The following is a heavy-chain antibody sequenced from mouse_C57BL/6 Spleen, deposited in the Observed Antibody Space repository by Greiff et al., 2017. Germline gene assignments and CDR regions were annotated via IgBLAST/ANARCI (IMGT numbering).Heavy chain of an antibody. D-gene: IGHD1-1*01. V-gene: IGHV14-2*01. Sequence: DVKLVESGAELVKPGASVKLSCTASGFNIKDYYMHWVKQRTEQGLEWIGRIDPEDGETKYAPKFQGKATITADTSSNTAYLQLSSLTSEDTAVYYCARAGDGSRGAWFAYWGQGTLVTVSA. J-gene: IGHJ3*01. CDR2: IDPEDGET. CDR1: GFNIKDYY. CDR3: ARAGDGSRGAWFAY.